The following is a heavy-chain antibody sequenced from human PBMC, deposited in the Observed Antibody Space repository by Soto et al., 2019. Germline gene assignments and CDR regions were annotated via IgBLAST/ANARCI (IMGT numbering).Heavy chain of an antibody. CDR1: GGSFSGYY. CDR2: INHSGST. V-gene: IGHV4-34*01. J-gene: IGHJ6*03. Sequence: SETLSLTCAVYGGSFSGYYWSWIRQPPGKGLEWIGEINHSGSTNYNPSLKSRVTISVDTSKNQFSLKLSSVTAADTAVYYCARILSDYYYYYMDVWGKGTTVTVSS. CDR3: ARILSDYYYYYMDV.